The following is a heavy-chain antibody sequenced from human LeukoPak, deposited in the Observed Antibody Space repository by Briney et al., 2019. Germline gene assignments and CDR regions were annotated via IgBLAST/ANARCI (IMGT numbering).Heavy chain of an antibody. J-gene: IGHJ5*02. CDR2: IYYTGST. V-gene: IGHV4-30-2*01. Sequence: KPSQTLSLTCAVSDGSIASDGYSWSWIRQPPGKGLEWIGYIYYTGSTYYNPSLKSRVTLSVDRSKNQFSLKLSSVTAADTAVYYCARGGTTVTNWFDPWGQGTLVTVSS. CDR3: ARGGTTVTNWFDP. D-gene: IGHD4-11*01. CDR1: DGSIASDGYS.